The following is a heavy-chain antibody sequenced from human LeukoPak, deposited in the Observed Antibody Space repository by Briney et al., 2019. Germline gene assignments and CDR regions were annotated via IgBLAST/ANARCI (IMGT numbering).Heavy chain of an antibody. Sequence: SETLSLTCTVSGGSISSSRYYWGWIRQPPGKGLEGIGSIYYSGSTYYNPSLKSRVTISVDTSKNQFSLKLSSVTAADTAVYYCWGSSWYGHYYYMDVWGKGTTVTVSS. D-gene: IGHD6-13*01. CDR1: GGSISSSRYY. J-gene: IGHJ6*03. V-gene: IGHV4-39*01. CDR2: IYYSGST. CDR3: WGSSWYGHYYYMDV.